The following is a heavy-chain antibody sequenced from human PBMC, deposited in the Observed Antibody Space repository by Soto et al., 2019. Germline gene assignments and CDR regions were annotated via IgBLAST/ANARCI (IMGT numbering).Heavy chain of an antibody. CDR3: AKGTYYYGSAPYYFDY. V-gene: IGHV3-48*03. CDR2: ISSSGSTI. J-gene: IGHJ4*02. Sequence: GSLRLSCAASGFTFSSYEMNWVRQAPGKGLEWVSYISSSGSTIYYADSVKGRFTISRDNAKNSLYLQMNSLRAEDTAVYYCAKGTYYYGSAPYYFDYWGQGTLVTVSS. D-gene: IGHD3-10*01. CDR1: GFTFSSYE.